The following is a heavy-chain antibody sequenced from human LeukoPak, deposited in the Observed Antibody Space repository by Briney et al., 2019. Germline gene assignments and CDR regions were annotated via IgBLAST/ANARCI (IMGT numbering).Heavy chain of an antibody. D-gene: IGHD6-13*01. CDR3: SGHGSSSY. J-gene: IGHJ4*02. CDR2: ISGVGNT. Sequence: PGGSLRLSCAASGFTFSNNAMSWVLQAPGKGLEWVSDISGVGNTYYAESVKGRFTISRDNSKNTLYLQMNSLRAEDTALYYASGHGSSSYWGQGTLVAVSS. V-gene: IGHV3-23*01. CDR1: GFTFSNNA.